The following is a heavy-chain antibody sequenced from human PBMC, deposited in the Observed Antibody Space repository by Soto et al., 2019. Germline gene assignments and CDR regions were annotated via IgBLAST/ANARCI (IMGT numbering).Heavy chain of an antibody. CDR3: ARDTEDSSGWYDFDY. J-gene: IGHJ4*02. V-gene: IGHV1-18*01. CDR1: GYTFTSYG. D-gene: IGHD6-19*01. Sequence: QVQLVQSGAEVKKPGASVKVSCKASGYTFTSYGISWVRQAPGQGLEWMGWISAYNGNTNYAQKLQGRVTRTTDTSTSTAYRELRSLRSDDTAVYYCARDTEDSSGWYDFDYWGQGTLVTVSS. CDR2: ISAYNGNT.